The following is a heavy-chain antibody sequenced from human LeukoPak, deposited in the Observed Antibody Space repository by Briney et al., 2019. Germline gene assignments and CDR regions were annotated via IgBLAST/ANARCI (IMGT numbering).Heavy chain of an antibody. CDR1: GFSLSTSGMC. V-gene: IGHV2-70*11. Sequence: SGPALVKPTQTLTLTCTFSGFSLSTSGMCVSWIRQPPGKALEWLARIDWDDDKYYSTSLKTRRTIPQGTSKNQVVLTMTNMDPVGTATYYCARIKDGGSHDAFDIWGQGTMVTVSS. CDR2: IDWDDDK. D-gene: IGHD2-15*01. J-gene: IGHJ3*02. CDR3: ARIKDGGSHDAFDI.